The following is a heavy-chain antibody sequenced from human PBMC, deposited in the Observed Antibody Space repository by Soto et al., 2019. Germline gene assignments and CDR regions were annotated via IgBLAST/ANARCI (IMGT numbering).Heavy chain of an antibody. Sequence: EVRLVETGGDLIQPGGSLRLSCAVSGFTVSNNYMYWVRQPPGKELEWVSLIYSHGDTRYADSVRGRFTVSRDNSKNTLYLQMNSLRSEDTAVYYCARKTDSGGNGGFWGQGTLVTVSS. CDR1: GFTVSNNY. J-gene: IGHJ4*02. D-gene: IGHD2-15*01. V-gene: IGHV3-53*05. CDR2: IYSHGDT. CDR3: ARKTDSGGNGGF.